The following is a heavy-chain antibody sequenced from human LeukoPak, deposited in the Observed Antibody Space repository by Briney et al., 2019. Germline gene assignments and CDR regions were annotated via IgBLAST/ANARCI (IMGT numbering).Heavy chain of an antibody. D-gene: IGHD3-22*01. J-gene: IGHJ3*02. Sequence: PGGSLRLSCEAPGFTFSTSVMHRVRQAPGKGLEWVAGRFTHYVDSVKGRFTISGDNSKKTVYLQMNSLRPEDTAIYYCAREGHSSGHAPAFDIWGQGTMVTVSS. V-gene: IGHV3-NL1*01. CDR2: RFT. CDR3: AREGHSSGHAPAFDI. CDR1: GFTFSTSV.